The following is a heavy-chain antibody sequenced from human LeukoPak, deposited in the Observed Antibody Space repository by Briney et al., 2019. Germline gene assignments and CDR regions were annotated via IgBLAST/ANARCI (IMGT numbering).Heavy chain of an antibody. CDR3: ARGIVGALDAFDI. Sequence: PGGSLRLSCAASGFTVSSNYMSWVRKAPGKGLEWVSVIYSGGSTYYADSVKGRFTISRDNSKNTLYLQMNSLRAEDTAVYYCARGIVGALDAFDIWGQGTMVTVSS. J-gene: IGHJ3*02. CDR1: GFTVSSNY. V-gene: IGHV3-66*01. D-gene: IGHD1-26*01. CDR2: IYSGGST.